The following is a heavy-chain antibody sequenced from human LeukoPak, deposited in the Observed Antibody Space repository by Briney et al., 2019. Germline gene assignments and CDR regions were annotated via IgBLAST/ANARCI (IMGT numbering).Heavy chain of an antibody. V-gene: IGHV3-23*01. Sequence: GGSLRLSCAASGFTFSSYAMSWVRQAPGKGLEWVSAISGSGGSTYYADSVRGRFTISRDNSKNTLYLQMNSLRAEDTAVYYCAKYDCGSGSSPQDYWGQGTLVTVSS. D-gene: IGHD3-10*01. CDR2: ISGSGGST. CDR3: AKYDCGSGSSPQDY. J-gene: IGHJ4*02. CDR1: GFTFSSYA.